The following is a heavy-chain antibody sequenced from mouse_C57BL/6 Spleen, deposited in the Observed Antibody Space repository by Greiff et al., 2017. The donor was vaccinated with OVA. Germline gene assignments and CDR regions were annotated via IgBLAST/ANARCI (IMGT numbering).Heavy chain of an antibody. Sequence: QVQLQQSGAELVRPGASVTLSCKASGYTFTDYEMHWVKQTPVPGLEWIGAIDPETGGTAYNQKFKGKVILPADKSSSTAYMELRSLTSEDSAVYYCTREGFTTVFDYWGQGTTLTVSS. CDR1: GYTFTDYE. CDR3: TREGFTTVFDY. CDR2: IDPETGGT. V-gene: IGHV1-15*01. D-gene: IGHD1-1*01. J-gene: IGHJ2*01.